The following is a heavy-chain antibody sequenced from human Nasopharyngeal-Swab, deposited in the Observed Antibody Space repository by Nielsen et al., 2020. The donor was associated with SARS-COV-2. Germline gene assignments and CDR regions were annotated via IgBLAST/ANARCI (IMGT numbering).Heavy chain of an antibody. J-gene: IGHJ3*02. CDR2: MNPHNGGT. Sequence: ASVKVSCKPSGYTFTDYYMHWVRQAPGQGLEWMGWMNPHNGGTNYEQKFQGRVTMTRDTSISTGYMELRRLRPDDTGVYYCARRGNPRIVDALDIWGQGTMVTVSS. D-gene: IGHD2-15*01. V-gene: IGHV1-2*02. CDR1: GYTFTDYY. CDR3: ARRGNPRIVDALDI.